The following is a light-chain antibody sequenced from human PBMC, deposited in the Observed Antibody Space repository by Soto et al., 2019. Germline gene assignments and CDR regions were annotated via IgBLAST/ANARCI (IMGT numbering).Light chain of an antibody. CDR2: EVS. CDR1: SSDVGGYNY. J-gene: IGLJ3*02. V-gene: IGLV2-14*01. Sequence: QSALTQPASGSGSPGQSITISCTGTSSDVGGYNYVSWYQQHPGKAPKLMIYEVSNRPSGVSNRFSGSKSGNTASLTISGLHAEDEADYYCSSYTSSSTRVFGGGTKVTVL. CDR3: SSYTSSSTRV.